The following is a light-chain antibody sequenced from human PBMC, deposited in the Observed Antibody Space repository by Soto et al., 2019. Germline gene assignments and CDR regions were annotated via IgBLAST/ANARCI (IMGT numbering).Light chain of an antibody. CDR3: QHYNSYSEA. J-gene: IGKJ1*01. CDR2: NAS. CDR1: PAISSL. V-gene: IGKV1-5*03. Sequence: DIQMTQSPSSLSGSVGGRFTISCRASPAISSLLAWYQQKPGKAPKLLIYNASTLQSGVPSRFSGSGSGTEFTLTISSLQPDDFATYYCQHYNSYSEAFGQGTKVDIK.